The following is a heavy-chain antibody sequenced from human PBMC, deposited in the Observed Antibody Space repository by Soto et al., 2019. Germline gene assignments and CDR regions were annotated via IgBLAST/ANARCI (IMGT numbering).Heavy chain of an antibody. V-gene: IGHV3-66*01. Sequence: EVQLVESGGHLVQPGGSLRLSCAASGFTVSNNYMSWVRQAPGKGLEWVSVIYSDGSTYYADSVKGRFTISRDNSKNTLYLQMNSLRVEDTAVYYCERDPYQPVGYWGQGTLVTVSS. CDR3: ERDPYQPVGY. J-gene: IGHJ4*02. D-gene: IGHD1-26*01. CDR1: GFTVSNNY. CDR2: IYSDGST.